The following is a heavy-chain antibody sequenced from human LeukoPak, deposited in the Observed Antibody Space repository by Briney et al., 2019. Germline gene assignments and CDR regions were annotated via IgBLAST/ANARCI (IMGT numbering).Heavy chain of an antibody. CDR2: IDPSDSYT. J-gene: IGHJ4*02. D-gene: IGHD6-13*01. V-gene: IGHV5-10-1*01. Sequence: GESLKISCKGSGYSFTSHWISWVRQMPGKGLEWMGRIDPSDSYTNYSPSFQGHVTISADKSINTAYLQWSSLKASDTAMYYCARQAAGLMDAYFDFWGQGTLVTVSS. CDR1: GYSFTSHW. CDR3: ARQAAGLMDAYFDF.